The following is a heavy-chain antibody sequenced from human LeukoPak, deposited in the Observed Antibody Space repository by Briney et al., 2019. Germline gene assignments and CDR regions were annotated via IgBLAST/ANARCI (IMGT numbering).Heavy chain of an antibody. CDR3: ARAVSRAYYYGSGSYPLDAFDI. CDR1: GGSISSSSYY. CDR2: IYYSGST. V-gene: IGHV4-39*07. J-gene: IGHJ3*02. D-gene: IGHD3-10*01. Sequence: SSETLSLTCTVSGGSISSSSYYWGWIRQPPGKGLEWIGSIYYSGSTYYNPSLKSRVTISVDTSKNQFSLKLSSVTAADTAVYYCARAVSRAYYYGSGSYPLDAFDIWGQGTMVTVSS.